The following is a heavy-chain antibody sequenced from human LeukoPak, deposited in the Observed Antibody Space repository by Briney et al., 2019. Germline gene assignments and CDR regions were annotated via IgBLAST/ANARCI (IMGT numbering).Heavy chain of an antibody. CDR1: GFTFSSYA. J-gene: IGHJ4*02. Sequence: GGSLRLSCAASGFTFSSYAMSWVRQIPGKGLEWVSAISGSDAGTYYADSVKGRFTISRDNSKNTLYLQINSLRAEDTAVYYCAKDHLPGIVVADRDYWGQGTLVTVSS. CDR2: ISGSDAGT. CDR3: AKDHLPGIVVADRDY. D-gene: IGHD6-19*01. V-gene: IGHV3-23*01.